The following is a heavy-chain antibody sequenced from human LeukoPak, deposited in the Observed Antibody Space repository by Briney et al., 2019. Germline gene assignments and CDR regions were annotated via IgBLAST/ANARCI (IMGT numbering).Heavy chain of an antibody. D-gene: IGHD3-22*01. CDR1: GYTFTGYY. CDR2: INPNSGGT. Sequence: ASVKVSCKASGYTFTGYYMHWVRQAPGQGLEWMGWINPNSGGTNYAQKFQGRVTMTRDTSISTAYMELSRLRSDDTAVYYCATLMVTMIVVARNAFDIWGQGTMVTVSS. V-gene: IGHV1-2*02. CDR3: ATLMVTMIVVARNAFDI. J-gene: IGHJ3*02.